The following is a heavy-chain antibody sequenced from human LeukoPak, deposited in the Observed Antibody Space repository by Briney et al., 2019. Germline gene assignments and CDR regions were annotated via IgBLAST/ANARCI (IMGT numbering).Heavy chain of an antibody. CDR1: GGTFSSYA. CDR3: ARSNDGYNGMYYFDY. Sequence: SVKVSCKASGGTFSSYAISWVRQAPAQGLEWMGGIIPIFGTANYAQKFQGRVTITADESTSTAYMELSSLRSEDTAVYYCARSNDGYNGMYYFDYWGQGTLVTVSS. V-gene: IGHV1-69*13. CDR2: IIPIFGTA. J-gene: IGHJ4*02. D-gene: IGHD5-24*01.